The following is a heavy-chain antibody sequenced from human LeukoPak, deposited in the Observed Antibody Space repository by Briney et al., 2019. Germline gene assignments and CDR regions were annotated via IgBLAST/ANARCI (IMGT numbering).Heavy chain of an antibody. J-gene: IGHJ6*02. CDR1: GFTFSSYD. D-gene: IGHD3-10*01. Sequence: GGSLRLSCAASGFTFSSYDMHWVRQATGKGLEWVSAIGTAGDTYYPGSVKGRFTISRENAKNSLYLQMNSLRAGDTAVYYCARRFGEFALDVWGQGTTVTVSS. CDR3: ARRFGEFALDV. CDR2: IGTAGDT. V-gene: IGHV3-13*01.